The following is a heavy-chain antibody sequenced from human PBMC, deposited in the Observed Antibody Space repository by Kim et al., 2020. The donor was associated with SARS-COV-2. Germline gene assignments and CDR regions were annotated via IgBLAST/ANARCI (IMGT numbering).Heavy chain of an antibody. CDR3: AREGRIAVAGTRPPNDY. V-gene: IGHV4-31*02. D-gene: IGHD6-19*01. J-gene: IGHJ4*02. Sequence: LKSRVTISVDTSKNQFSLKLSSVTAADTAVYYCAREGRIAVAGTRPPNDYWGQGTLVTVSS.